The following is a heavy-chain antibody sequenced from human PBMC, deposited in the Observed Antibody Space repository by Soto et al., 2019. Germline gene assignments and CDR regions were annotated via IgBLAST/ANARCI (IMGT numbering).Heavy chain of an antibody. D-gene: IGHD2-8*01. CDR1: GGTFSSYA. J-gene: IGHJ4*02. CDR2: IIPIFGTA. Sequence: GASVKVSCKASGGTFSSYAISWVRQAPGQGLEWMGGIIPIFGTANYAQKFQGRVTITADESTSTAYMELSSLRSEDTAVYYCASLKSTNGDYYFDYWGQGTLVTVSS. CDR3: ASLKSTNGDYYFDY. V-gene: IGHV1-69*13.